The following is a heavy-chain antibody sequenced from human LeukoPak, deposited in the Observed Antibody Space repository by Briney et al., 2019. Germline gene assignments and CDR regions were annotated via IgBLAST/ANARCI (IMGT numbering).Heavy chain of an antibody. Sequence: PSETLSLTCTVSGGSISSSSYYSGWIRQPPGKGLEWIGSSYYGGSTYYNPSLKSRVTISVDTSKNQFSLKLSSVTAADTAVYYCATMDFYFDYWGQGTLVTVSS. CDR1: GGSISSSSYY. CDR2: SYYGGST. J-gene: IGHJ4*02. V-gene: IGHV4-39*01. CDR3: ATMDFYFDY. D-gene: IGHD3/OR15-3a*01.